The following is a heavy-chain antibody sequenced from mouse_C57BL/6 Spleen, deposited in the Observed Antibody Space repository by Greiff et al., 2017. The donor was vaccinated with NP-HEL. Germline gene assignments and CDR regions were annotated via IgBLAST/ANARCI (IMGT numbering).Heavy chain of an antibody. CDR1: GYTFTGYW. D-gene: IGHD4-1*01. CDR3: ARGRANRDVGCYCAMED. Sequence: QVQLQQSGAELMKPGASVKLSCKATGYTFTGYWIEWVKQRPGHGLEWIGEILPGSGSTNYNEKFKGKGRFTAETSSTTTYMQLSSMTIRDSAIDYCARGRANRDVGCYCAMEDWGTGTTVTVSS. J-gene: IGHJ4*01. CDR2: ILPGSGST. V-gene: IGHV1-9*01.